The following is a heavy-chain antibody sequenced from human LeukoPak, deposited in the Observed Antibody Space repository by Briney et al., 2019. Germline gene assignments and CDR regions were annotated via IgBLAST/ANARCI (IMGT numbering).Heavy chain of an antibody. V-gene: IGHV4-59*08. J-gene: IGHJ6*02. CDR2: IYYSGST. CDR3: ATIHSSWAYYGMDV. CDR1: GGSISSYY. D-gene: IGHD5-18*01. Sequence: SETLSLTCTVSGGSISSYYWSWIRQPPGKGLEWIGYIYYSGSTNYNPSLKSRVTISVDTSKNQFSLKLSSVTAADTAVYYCATIHSSWAYYGMDVWGQGTTVTVSS.